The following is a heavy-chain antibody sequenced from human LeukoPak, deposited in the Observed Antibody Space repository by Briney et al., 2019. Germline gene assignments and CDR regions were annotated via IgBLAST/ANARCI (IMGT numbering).Heavy chain of an antibody. Sequence: PGRSVRLSCAASGFTFSNFGLNWVRQAPGKGLEWVAFISDNGRRTYYLESVKGLFTISRDDSKNTLYLQMNSLRVEDTAVYYCARDRGFSYGIDFWGQGTLVTVSS. CDR3: ARDRGFSYGIDF. V-gene: IGHV3-33*08. CDR1: GFTFSNFG. CDR2: ISDNGRRT. D-gene: IGHD5-18*01. J-gene: IGHJ4*02.